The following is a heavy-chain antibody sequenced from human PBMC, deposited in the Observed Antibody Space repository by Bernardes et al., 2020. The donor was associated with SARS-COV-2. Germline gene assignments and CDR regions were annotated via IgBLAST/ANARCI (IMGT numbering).Heavy chain of an antibody. D-gene: IGHD2-2*01. CDR3: AREPEIPAAHLDY. J-gene: IGHJ4*02. Sequence: ASVKVSCKASGYTFTGYYMHWVRQAPGQGLEWMGWINPNSGGTNYAQKFQGRVTMTRDTSISTAYMELSRLRSDDTAVYYCAREPEIPAAHLDYWGQGTLVTVSS. CDR1: GYTFTGYY. V-gene: IGHV1-2*02. CDR2: INPNSGGT.